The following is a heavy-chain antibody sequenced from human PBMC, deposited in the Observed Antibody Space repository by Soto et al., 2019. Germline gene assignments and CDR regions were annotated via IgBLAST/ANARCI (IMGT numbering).Heavy chain of an antibody. Sequence: SESLYLTITFTSDSIMSMSYSWGWIPQPPGKGLEWIGSIYYSGITYNNPSLRSRVSMSIDTSKDQFSLKLKSVTAADTDMYFCARQRTSVVTQAYFDVWGTGSLVTVSS. CDR1: SDSIMSMSYS. J-gene: IGHJ4*02. D-gene: IGHD2-21*02. CDR2: IYYSGIT. CDR3: ARQRTSVVTQAYFDV. V-gene: IGHV4-39*01.